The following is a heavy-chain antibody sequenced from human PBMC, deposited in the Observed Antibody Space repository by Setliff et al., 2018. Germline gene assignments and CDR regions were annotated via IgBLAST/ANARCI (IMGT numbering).Heavy chain of an antibody. CDR1: GYSFSSYG. CDR3: ASNYYDSRRHDAFDI. CDR2: ISVYNGNT. D-gene: IGHD3-22*01. V-gene: IGHV1-18*01. J-gene: IGHJ3*02. Sequence: GASVKVSCKASGYSFSSYGISWVRQAPGQGLEWMGWISVYNGNTNYAQKLQGRVTMTTDTSTNTAYMELRSLRSDDTAVYYCASNYYDSRRHDAFDIWGQGTMVTVSS.